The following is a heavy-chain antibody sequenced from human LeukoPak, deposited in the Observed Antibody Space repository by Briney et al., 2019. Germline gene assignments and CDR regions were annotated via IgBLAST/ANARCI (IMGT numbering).Heavy chain of an antibody. D-gene: IGHD3-16*01. CDR2: INPDSGFT. CDR1: GYQFTDDY. CDR3: APTAEAYTSWWKV. V-gene: IGHV1-2*02. Sequence: ASVKVSCKASGYQFTDDYMHWVRQAPGQGLEFMGWINPDSGFTNYAQKFKGRVTMTRDTSISTAYLEVRSLTSDDTAVYYCAPTAEAYTSWWKVWGQGTLVTVSS. J-gene: IGHJ4*02.